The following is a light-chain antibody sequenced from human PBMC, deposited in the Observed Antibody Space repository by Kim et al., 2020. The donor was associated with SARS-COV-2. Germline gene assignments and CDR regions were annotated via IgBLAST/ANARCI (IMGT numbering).Light chain of an antibody. CDR2: GAS. V-gene: IGKV3D-15*01. CDR1: QSVSSN. CDR3: QQYDAWPIT. J-gene: IGKJ5*01. Sequence: VCPGERVTLSGRASQSVSSNIGWYQQKPGQAPRLLIYGASSRATGIPARFSGSGSGTEFTLTISSLQSEDFAIYYCQQYDAWPITFGQGTRLEIK.